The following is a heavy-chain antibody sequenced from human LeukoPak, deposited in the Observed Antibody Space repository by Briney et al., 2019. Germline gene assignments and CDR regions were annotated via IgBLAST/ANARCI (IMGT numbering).Heavy chain of an antibody. V-gene: IGHV4-4*07. CDR3: ARDWKGYCSGGSCYSNFDY. CDR1: GGSISSYY. Sequence: SETLSLTCTVSGGSISSYYWSWIRQPAGKGLEWIGRIYTSGSTNYNPSLKGRVTMSVDTSKNQFSLKLSSVTAADTAVYYCARDWKGYCSGGSCYSNFDYWGQGTLITVSS. D-gene: IGHD2-15*01. CDR2: IYTSGST. J-gene: IGHJ4*02.